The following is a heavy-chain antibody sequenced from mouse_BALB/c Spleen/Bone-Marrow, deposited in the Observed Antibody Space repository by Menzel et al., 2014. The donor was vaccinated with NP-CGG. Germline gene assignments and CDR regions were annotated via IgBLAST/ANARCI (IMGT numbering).Heavy chain of an antibody. V-gene: IGHV1S81*02. D-gene: IGHD2-12*01. CDR2: INPSNGRT. J-gene: IGHJ3*01. CDR1: GYTFTSYW. CDR3: ASYRGAY. Sequence: VQLQESGAGLVKPGASVKLSCKASGYTFTSYWMHWVKQRPGQGLEWIGEINPSNGRTNYNEKFKIKATLTVDKSSSTAYMQLSSLTSEDSAVYYCASYRGAYWGQGTLVTVSA.